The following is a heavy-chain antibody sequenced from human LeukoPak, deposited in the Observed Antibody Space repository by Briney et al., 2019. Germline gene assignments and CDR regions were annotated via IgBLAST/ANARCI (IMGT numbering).Heavy chain of an antibody. J-gene: IGHJ4*02. CDR1: GFTFSNYW. CDR2: INQDGSGK. Sequence: GGSLRLSCAASGFTFSNYWMSWVRQAPGKGLEWVANINQDGSGKYYVDSVKGRFTFSRDNAKNSLYLHMNILRAEDTAVYYCARGRIVGTTSPFDYWGQGTLLTVSS. CDR3: ARGRIVGTTSPFDY. V-gene: IGHV3-7*01. D-gene: IGHD1-26*01.